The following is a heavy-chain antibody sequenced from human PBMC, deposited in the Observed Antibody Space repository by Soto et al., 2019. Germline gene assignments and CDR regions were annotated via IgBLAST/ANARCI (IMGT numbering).Heavy chain of an antibody. CDR2: IYYTGST. D-gene: IGHD3-3*01. CDR1: GYSISSTCY. CDR3: AAAPNLFWFDY. Sequence: SETLSLTCAVSGYSISSTCYWSWIRQHPGKGLEWIGYIYYTGSTFYNPSLRSRITISMDTSQNLLSLTVSSVTAADTAVYYCAAAPNLFWFDYWGQGALVTVSS. V-gene: IGHV4-31*11. J-gene: IGHJ4*02.